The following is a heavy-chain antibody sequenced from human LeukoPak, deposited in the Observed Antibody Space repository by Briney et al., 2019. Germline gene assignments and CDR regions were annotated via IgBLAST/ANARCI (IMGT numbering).Heavy chain of an antibody. D-gene: IGHD1-26*01. Sequence: ASVKVSCKASGYTFTSYYMHWVRQAPGQGLEWMRIINPSGGSTSYAQKFQGRVTMTRDTSTSTVYMELSSLRSEDTAVYYCAASIVGVPPYWGQGTLVTVSS. CDR1: GYTFTSYY. CDR3: AASIVGVPPY. CDR2: INPSGGST. V-gene: IGHV1-46*01. J-gene: IGHJ4*02.